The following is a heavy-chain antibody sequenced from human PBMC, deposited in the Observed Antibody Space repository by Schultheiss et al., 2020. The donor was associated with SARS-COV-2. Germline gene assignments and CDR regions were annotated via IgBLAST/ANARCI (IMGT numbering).Heavy chain of an antibody. CDR2: IYYSGST. D-gene: IGHD3-16*01. Sequence: SETLSLTCTVSGGSVSSGSYYWSWIRQPPGKGLEWIGYIYYSGSTNYNPSLKSRVTISVDTSKNQFSLKLSSVTAADTAVYYCARDLGGEYFDYWGQGTLVTVSS. CDR3: ARDLGGEYFDY. V-gene: IGHV4-61*01. J-gene: IGHJ4*02. CDR1: GGSVSSGSYY.